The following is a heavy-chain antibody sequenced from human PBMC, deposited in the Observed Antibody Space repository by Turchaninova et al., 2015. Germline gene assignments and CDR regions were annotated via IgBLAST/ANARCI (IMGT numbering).Heavy chain of an antibody. CDR3: GVDTSGADGWDY. V-gene: IGHV3-21*01. CDR1: GFTVGSYR. Sequence: EVQLVESGGGWVKPGGSLRLSWADSGFTVGSYRMNWVRQAPGEGLEWVSSSSSSSSCIYYADSVKGRFTISRDNAKNSLYLQMDSLRAEDTAVYFCGVDTSGADGWDYWGQGTLVTVSS. J-gene: IGHJ4*02. D-gene: IGHD3-22*01. CDR2: SSSSSSCI.